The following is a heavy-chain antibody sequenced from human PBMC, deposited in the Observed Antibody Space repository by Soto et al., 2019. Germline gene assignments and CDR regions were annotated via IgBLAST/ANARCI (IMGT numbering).Heavy chain of an antibody. CDR1: GGSISSGGYS. J-gene: IGHJ4*02. CDR2: IYHSGST. D-gene: IGHD3-16*01. Sequence: QLQLQESGSGLVKPSQTLSLTCAVSGGSISSGGYSWSWIRQPPGKGLEWIGYIYHSGSTYYNPSLKSRVTITVDRSKNQFSLKLSSGTAADTAVDYCAWGGGYTFDYWGQGTLVTVSS. CDR3: AWGGGYTFDY. V-gene: IGHV4-30-2*01.